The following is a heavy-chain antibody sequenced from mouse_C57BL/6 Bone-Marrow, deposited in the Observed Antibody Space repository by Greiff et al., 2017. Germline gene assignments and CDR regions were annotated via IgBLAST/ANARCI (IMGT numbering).Heavy chain of an antibody. J-gene: IGHJ1*03. CDR1: GFNIKDYY. CDR3: TTNYGSSDWYFDG. V-gene: IGHV14-1*01. Sequence: VQLQQSGAELVRPGASVKLSCTASGFNIKDYYMHWVKQRPEQGLEWIGRIDPEDGDTEYAPKFQGKATMTADTSSHTAYLQLSSLTSEDTAVYYCTTNYGSSDWYFDGWGTGTTVTVTS. CDR2: IDPEDGDT. D-gene: IGHD1-1*01.